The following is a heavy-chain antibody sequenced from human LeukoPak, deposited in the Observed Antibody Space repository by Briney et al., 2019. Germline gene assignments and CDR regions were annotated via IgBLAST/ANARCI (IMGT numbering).Heavy chain of an antibody. Sequence: GGSLRLSCAASGFTFSSYSMNWVRQAPGKGLEWVSSISSSSSYIYYADSVKGRFTISRDNAKNSLYLQMNSLRAEDTAVYYCVRGSGVPYGSGPYYFDYWGQGTLVTVSS. J-gene: IGHJ4*02. CDR2: ISSSSSYI. CDR3: VRGSGVPYGSGPYYFDY. V-gene: IGHV3-21*01. D-gene: IGHD3-10*01. CDR1: GFTFSSYS.